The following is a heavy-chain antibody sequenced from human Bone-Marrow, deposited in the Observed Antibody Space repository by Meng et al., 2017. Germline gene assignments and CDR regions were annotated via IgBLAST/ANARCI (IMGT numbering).Heavy chain of an antibody. CDR1: GFTFSSYA. CDR3: ASGTGYCSGGSGRFDP. J-gene: IGHJ5*02. CDR2: ISSSSSYI. D-gene: IGHD2-15*01. V-gene: IGHV3-21*01. Sequence: GGSLRLSCTASGFTFSSYAMSWVRQAPGKGLEWVSSISSSSSYIYYADSVKGGFTISRDNATNSLYLQMNSRRAEDTAVYYCASGTGYCSGGSGRFDPWGQGTLVTVSS.